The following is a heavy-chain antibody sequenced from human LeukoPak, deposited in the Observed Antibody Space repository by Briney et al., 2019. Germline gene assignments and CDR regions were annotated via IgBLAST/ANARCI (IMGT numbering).Heavy chain of an antibody. CDR2: INDSGST. J-gene: IGHJ6*04. CDR3: ARGLHYYGSGSYYYYGMDV. V-gene: IGHV4-34*01. CDR1: GGSFSGYY. D-gene: IGHD3-10*01. Sequence: PSETLSLTCAVYGGSFSGYYWSWIRQPPGKGLEWIGEINDSGSTNYNPSLKSRVTISVDTSKNQFSLKLSSVTAADTAVYYCARGLHYYGSGSYYYYGMDVWGKGTTVTVSS.